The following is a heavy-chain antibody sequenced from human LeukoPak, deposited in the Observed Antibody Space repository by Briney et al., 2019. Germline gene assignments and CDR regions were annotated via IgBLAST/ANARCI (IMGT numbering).Heavy chain of an antibody. J-gene: IGHJ4*02. CDR3: AKGLDTAMTKGVDD. CDR2: ISWNSGGI. CDR1: GFSFDDYA. D-gene: IGHD5-18*01. Sequence: GGSLRLSCAASGFSFDDYAMHWVRQAPGKGLEWVSGISWNSGGIGYADSVKGRFTISRDNAKNSLYLQMNSLRAEDTALYYCAKGLDTAMTKGVDDWGQGTLVTVSS. V-gene: IGHV3-9*01.